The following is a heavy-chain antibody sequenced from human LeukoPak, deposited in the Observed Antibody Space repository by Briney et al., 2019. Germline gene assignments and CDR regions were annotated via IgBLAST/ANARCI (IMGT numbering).Heavy chain of an antibody. CDR3: ARDRSRGLFDY. J-gene: IGHJ4*02. CDR2: INHSGST. V-gene: IGHV4-34*01. Sequence: PSETLSLTCAVYGGSFSGYYWSWIRQPPGKGLEWIGEINHSGSTNYNPSLKSRVTMSVDTSKNQFSLKLSSVTAADTAVYYCARDRSRGLFDYWGQGTLVTVSS. CDR1: GGSFSGYY.